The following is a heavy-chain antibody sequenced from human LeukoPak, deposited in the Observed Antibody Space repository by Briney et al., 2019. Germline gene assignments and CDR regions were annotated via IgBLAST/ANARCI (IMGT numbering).Heavy chain of an antibody. Sequence: GGSLRLSCAASGFTFSSYSMNWVRQAPGKGVEWVSSISSSSSYIYYADSVKGRFTISRDNAENSLYLQMNSLRAEDTAVYYCARGFPAAGTPFDYWGQGTLVTVSS. CDR1: GFTFSSYS. V-gene: IGHV3-21*01. CDR3: ARGFPAAGTPFDY. J-gene: IGHJ4*02. CDR2: ISSSSSYI. D-gene: IGHD6-13*01.